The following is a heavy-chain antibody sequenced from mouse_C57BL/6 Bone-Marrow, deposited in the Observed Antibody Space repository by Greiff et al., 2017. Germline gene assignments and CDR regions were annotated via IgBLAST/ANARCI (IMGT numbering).Heavy chain of an antibody. D-gene: IGHD2-3*01. Sequence: EVKLMESGGGLVKPGGSLKLSCAASGFTFSSYAMSWVRQTPEKRLEWVATISDGGSYTYYPDNVKGRFTISRDNAKNNLYLQMSHLKFEDTAMXYCARMTGYDGYYAGFAYGGQGTLVTVSA. J-gene: IGHJ3*01. CDR1: GFTFSSYA. CDR2: ISDGGSYT. CDR3: ARMTGYDGYYAGFAY. V-gene: IGHV5-4*03.